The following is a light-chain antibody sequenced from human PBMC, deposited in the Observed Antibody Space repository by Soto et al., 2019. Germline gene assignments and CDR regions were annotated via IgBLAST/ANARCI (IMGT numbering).Light chain of an antibody. J-gene: IGKJ3*01. V-gene: IGKV3-15*01. CDR1: QSVSSN. CDR3: QHYNNSPFT. Sequence: EIVMTQSPATLSVSPGERATLSCRASQSVSSNLAWYQQKPGQAPRLLIYGASTRATGIPARFSGSGSGTDFPLTISILQSEEFDFYDWQHYNNSPFTFGPGTKVDIK. CDR2: GAS.